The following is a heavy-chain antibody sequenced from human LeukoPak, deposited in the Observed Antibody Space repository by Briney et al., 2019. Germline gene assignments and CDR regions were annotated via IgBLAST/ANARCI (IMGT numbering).Heavy chain of an antibody. CDR3: ARDRQYYYDSSGSMDV. V-gene: IGHV3-11*01. CDR1: GFTFSDFY. J-gene: IGHJ6*02. D-gene: IGHD3-22*01. Sequence: GGSLRLSCAASGFTFSDFYMSWIRQAPGKGLEWVSYISSSGNTKYYADSVKGRFTMSRDNAKNSLYLQMNSLRAEDTAVYYCARDRQYYYDSSGSMDVWGQGTTVTVSS. CDR2: ISSSGNTK.